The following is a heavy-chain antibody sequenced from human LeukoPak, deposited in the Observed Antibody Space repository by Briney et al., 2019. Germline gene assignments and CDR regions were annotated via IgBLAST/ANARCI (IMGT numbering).Heavy chain of an antibody. CDR3: AKGRALLSYYGMDV. D-gene: IGHD2-15*01. CDR2: ISYDGSNK. V-gene: IGHV3-30*18. CDR1: GFTFSSYG. Sequence: GGSLRLSCAASGFTFSSYGMHWVRQAPGKGLEWVAVISYDGSNKYYADSVKGRFTISRDNSKNTLYLQMNSLRAEDTAVYYCAKGRALLSYYGMDVWGQGTTVTVSS. J-gene: IGHJ6*02.